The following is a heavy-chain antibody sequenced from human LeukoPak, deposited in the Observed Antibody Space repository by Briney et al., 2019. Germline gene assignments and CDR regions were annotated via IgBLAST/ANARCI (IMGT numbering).Heavy chain of an antibody. D-gene: IGHD6-13*01. V-gene: IGHV4-39*01. CDR3: ARHGSSFDYYYYYMDV. J-gene: IGHJ6*03. CDR2: IYYSGST. Sequence: SETLSLTCTVSGGSISSSSYYWGWIRQPPGKGLEWIGSIYYSGSTYYNPSLKSRVTISVDTSKNQFSLKLSSVTAVDTAVYYCARHGSSFDYYYYYMDVWGKGTTVTVSS. CDR1: GGSISSSSYY.